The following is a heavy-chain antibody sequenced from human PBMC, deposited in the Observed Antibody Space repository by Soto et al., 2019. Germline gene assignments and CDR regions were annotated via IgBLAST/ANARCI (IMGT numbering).Heavy chain of an antibody. CDR3: ARNGAAGYVGYYYYGMDV. V-gene: IGHV1-69*01. CDR2: IIPIFGTA. CDR1: GGTFSSYA. Sequence: QVQLVQSGAEVKKPGSSVKVSCKASGGTFSSYAISWVRQAPGQGLEWMGGIIPIFGTAHYAQKFQGRVTITADESKSTAYMELSSLRSEDAAVYYCARNGAAGYVGYYYYGMDVGGQGTTVTVSS. D-gene: IGHD6-13*01. J-gene: IGHJ6*02.